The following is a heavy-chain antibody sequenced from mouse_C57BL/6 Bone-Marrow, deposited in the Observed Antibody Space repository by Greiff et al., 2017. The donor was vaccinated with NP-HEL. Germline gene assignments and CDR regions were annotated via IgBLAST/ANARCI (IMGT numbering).Heavy chain of an antibody. D-gene: IGHD1-1*01. CDR3: ASGSPFY. CDR1: GGRSRESG. CDR2: IDPANGNT. V-gene: IGHV14-3*01. Sequence: VHVKQSVAELVRTGDEGKGGGKEEGGRSRESGMQGGRRRAEQGLEWIGRIDPANGNTKYAPKFQGKATITADTSSNTAYLQLSSLTSEDTAIYYCASGSPFYWGQGTTLTVSS. J-gene: IGHJ2*01.